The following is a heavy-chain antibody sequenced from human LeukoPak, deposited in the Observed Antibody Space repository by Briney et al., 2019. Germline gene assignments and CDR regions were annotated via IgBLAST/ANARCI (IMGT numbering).Heavy chain of an antibody. CDR2: IYYSGST. J-gene: IGHJ5*02. V-gene: IGHV4-39*01. Sequence: SETLSLTCTVSGGSISSSSYYWGWIRQPPGKGLEWIGSIYYSGSTYYNPSLKSRVIISGDTSKNQFSLRLSSVTAADTAVYYCARHSGGTYYVNFDPWGQGTLVTVSS. D-gene: IGHD1-26*01. CDR1: GGSISSSSYY. CDR3: ARHSGGTYYVNFDP.